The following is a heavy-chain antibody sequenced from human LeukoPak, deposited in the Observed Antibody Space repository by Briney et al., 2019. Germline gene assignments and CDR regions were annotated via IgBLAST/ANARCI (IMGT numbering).Heavy chain of an antibody. CDR3: ARGTSFYSSSSSPGGYYYYGMDV. V-gene: IGHV4-34*01. CDR2: INHSGST. D-gene: IGHD6-6*01. J-gene: IGHJ6*02. CDR1: GGSFSGYY. Sequence: SETLPLTCAVYGGSFSGYYWSWIRQPPGKGLEWIGEINHSGSTNYNPSLKSRVTISVDTSKNQFSLKLSSVTAADTAVYYCARGTSFYSSSSSPGGYYYYGMDVWGQGTTVTVSS.